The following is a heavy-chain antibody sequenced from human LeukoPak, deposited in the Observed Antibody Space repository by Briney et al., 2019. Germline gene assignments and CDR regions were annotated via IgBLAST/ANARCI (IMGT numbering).Heavy chain of an antibody. CDR3: ARDITVEQQLVYDY. Sequence: ASVKVSCKASGYTFTSYGISWVRQAPGQGLEWMGWINPNSGGTNYAQKFQGGVTMTRDTSISTAYMELSRLRSDDTAVYYCARDITVEQQLVYDYWGQGTLVTVSS. D-gene: IGHD6-13*01. V-gene: IGHV1-2*02. CDR1: GYTFTSYG. J-gene: IGHJ4*02. CDR2: INPNSGGT.